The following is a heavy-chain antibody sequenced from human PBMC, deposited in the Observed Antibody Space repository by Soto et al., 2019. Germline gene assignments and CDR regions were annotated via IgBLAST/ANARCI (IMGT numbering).Heavy chain of an antibody. CDR1: GFTISDHY. CDR2: TRNKANSYTT. Sequence: EVQLVESGGGLVQPGGSLRLSCAASGFTISDHYMYWVRQAPGKGLEWVCRTRNKANSYTTEYAASVKGRFTISRDDSKNSLYLQMNSLKTEDTAVYYCARYDYGDVDYWGQGTLVTVSS. D-gene: IGHD4-17*01. J-gene: IGHJ4*02. CDR3: ARYDYGDVDY. V-gene: IGHV3-72*01.